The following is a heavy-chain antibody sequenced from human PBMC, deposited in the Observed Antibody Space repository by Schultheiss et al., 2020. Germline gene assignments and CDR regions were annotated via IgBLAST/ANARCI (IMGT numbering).Heavy chain of an antibody. V-gene: IGHV3-30*03. CDR1: GFTFSYYS. CDR2: ISYDGSNK. CDR3: ARGQGGYTAEYFQH. J-gene: IGHJ1*01. Sequence: GGSLRLSCAASGFTFSYYSMNWVRQAPGKGLEWVAVISYDGSNKYYADSVKGRFTISRDNAKNSLYLQMNSLRAEDTAVYYCARGQGGYTAEYFQHWGQGTLVTVSS. D-gene: IGHD5-24*01.